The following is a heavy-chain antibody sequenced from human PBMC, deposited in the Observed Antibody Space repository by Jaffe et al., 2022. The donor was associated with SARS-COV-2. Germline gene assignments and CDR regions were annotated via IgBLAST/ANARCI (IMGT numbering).Heavy chain of an antibody. Sequence: QVQLVESGGGVVQPGRSLRLSCAASGFTFSSYGMHWVRQAPGKGLEWVAVISYDGSNKYYADSVKGRFTISRDNSKNTLYLQMNSLRAEDTAVYYCAKPTSGWYDSYYFDYWGQGTLVTVSS. CDR3: AKPTSGWYDSYYFDY. V-gene: IGHV3-30*18. J-gene: IGHJ4*02. D-gene: IGHD6-19*01. CDR1: GFTFSSYG. CDR2: ISYDGSNK.